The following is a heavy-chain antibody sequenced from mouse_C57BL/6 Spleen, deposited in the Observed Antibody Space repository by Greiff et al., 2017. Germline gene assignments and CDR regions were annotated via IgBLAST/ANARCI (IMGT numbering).Heavy chain of an antibody. D-gene: IGHD1-1*01. Sequence: VQLQQPGAELVRPGSSVKLSCKASGYTFTRYWMDWVKQRPGQGLEWIGNIYPSDSETHYNQKFKDKATLTVDKSSSTAYMQLSSLTSEDDAVLYGATTVVAPTHYYAMDDWGQGTAVTVSS. CDR3: ATTVVAPTHYYAMDD. CDR2: IYPSDSET. V-gene: IGHV1-61*01. J-gene: IGHJ4*01. CDR1: GYTFTRYW.